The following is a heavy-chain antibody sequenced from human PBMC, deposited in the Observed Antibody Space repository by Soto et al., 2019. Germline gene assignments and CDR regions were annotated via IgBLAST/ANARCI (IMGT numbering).Heavy chain of an antibody. CDR3: ARSGLDYYDSSGYPYYFDY. Sequence: AGGSLRLSCAASGFTFSSYAMHWVRQAPGKGLEWVAVISYDGSNKYYADSVKGRFTISRDNSKNTLYLQMNSLRAEDTAVYYCARSGLDYYDSSGYPYYFDYWGQGTLVTVSS. CDR1: GFTFSSYA. CDR2: ISYDGSNK. V-gene: IGHV3-30-3*01. J-gene: IGHJ4*02. D-gene: IGHD3-22*01.